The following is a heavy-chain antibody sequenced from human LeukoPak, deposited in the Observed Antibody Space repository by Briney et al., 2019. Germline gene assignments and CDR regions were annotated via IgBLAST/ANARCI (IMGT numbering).Heavy chain of an antibody. CDR1: GFTFSSYG. V-gene: IGHV3-33*01. D-gene: IGHD3-22*01. CDR3: ARDIGYYYDSSGPADY. J-gene: IGHJ4*02. CDR2: IWYDGSNK. Sequence: GGSLRLSCAATGFTFSSYGMHWVRQAPGKGLEWVAVIWYDGSNKYYADSVKGRFTISRDNSKNTLYLQMNNLRAEDTAVYYCARDIGYYYDSSGPADYWGQGTLVTVSS.